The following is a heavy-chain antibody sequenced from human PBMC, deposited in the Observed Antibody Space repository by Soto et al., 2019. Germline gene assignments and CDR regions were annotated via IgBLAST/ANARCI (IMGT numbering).Heavy chain of an antibody. CDR1: GFTFSNFD. CDR2: IGTGGDK. J-gene: IGHJ4*02. D-gene: IGHD6-6*01. CDR3: VRATKWDHTRPCPEYYIDY. V-gene: IGHV3-13*01. Sequence: GGSLRLSCAASGFTFSNFDMHWVRQATGKGLEWVSVIGTGGDKYYEGPVKGRFTISRENDKNSLYLQMDSLRAGDSAVYYCVRATKWDHTRPCPEYYIDYWTQGTLVTVSS.